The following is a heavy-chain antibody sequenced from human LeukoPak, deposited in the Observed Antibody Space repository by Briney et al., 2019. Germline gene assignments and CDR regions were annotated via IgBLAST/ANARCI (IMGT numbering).Heavy chain of an antibody. Sequence: NSSETLSLTCTVSGGSISSSSYYWGWIRQPPGKGLEWIGSIYYSGSTYYNLSLKSRVTISVDTSKNQFSLKLSSVTAADTAVYYCARRLADTEDYWGQGTLVTVSS. V-gene: IGHV4-39*01. D-gene: IGHD6-13*01. CDR3: ARRLADTEDY. CDR2: IYYSGST. CDR1: GGSISSSSYY. J-gene: IGHJ4*02.